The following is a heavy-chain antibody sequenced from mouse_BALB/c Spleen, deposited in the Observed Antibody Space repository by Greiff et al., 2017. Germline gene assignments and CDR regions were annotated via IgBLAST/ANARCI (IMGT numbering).Heavy chain of an antibody. CDR1: GYAFTSYN. V-gene: IGHV1S135*01. D-gene: IGHD2-4*01. J-gene: IGHJ3*01. Sequence: EVQLQQSGPELVKPGASVKVSCKASGYAFTSYNMYWVKQSHGKSLEWIGYIDPYNGGTSYNQKFKGKATLTVDKSSSTAYMHLNSLTSEDSAVYYCARGIYYDYDGFAYWGQGTLVTVSA. CDR3: ARGIYYDYDGFAY. CDR2: IDPYNGGT.